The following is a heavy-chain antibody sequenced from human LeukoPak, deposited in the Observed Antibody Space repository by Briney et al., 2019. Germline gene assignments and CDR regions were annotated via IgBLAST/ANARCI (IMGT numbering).Heavy chain of an antibody. J-gene: IGHJ4*02. CDR3: ARDRDDILTDYGYSDY. V-gene: IGHV3-21*01. Sequence: GGSLRLSCAASGFTFSSYSMNWVRQAPGKGLEWVSSISSSSSYIYYADSVKGRFTISRDNAKNSLYLQMNSLRAEDTAVYYCARDRDDILTDYGYSDYWGQGTLVTVSS. D-gene: IGHD3-9*01. CDR2: ISSSSSYI. CDR1: GFTFSSYS.